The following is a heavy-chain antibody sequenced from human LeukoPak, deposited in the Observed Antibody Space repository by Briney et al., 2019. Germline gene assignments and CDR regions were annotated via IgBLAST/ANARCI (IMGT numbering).Heavy chain of an antibody. CDR3: AKDGGIAASIGGFDY. CDR2: ISGSGGST. Sequence: PGGSLRLSCAASGFTFRNYWMSWVRQAPGKGLEWVSAISGSGGSTYYADSVKGRFTISRDNSKNTLYLQMNSLRAEDTAVYYCAKDGGIAASIGGFDYWGQGTLVTVSS. V-gene: IGHV3-23*01. J-gene: IGHJ4*02. D-gene: IGHD6-25*01. CDR1: GFTFRNYW.